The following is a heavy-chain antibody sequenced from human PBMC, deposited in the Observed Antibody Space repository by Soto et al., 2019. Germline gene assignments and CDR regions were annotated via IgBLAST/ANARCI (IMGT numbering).Heavy chain of an antibody. D-gene: IGHD6-13*01. CDR3: AREEFIAAAGRGGGRRDYYYYGLDV. CDR1: GDSVSSNSAA. J-gene: IGHJ6*02. Sequence: SQTLSLTCAISGDSVSSNSAAWNWIRQSPSRGLEWLGRTYYRSKWYNDYAVSVQSRITINPDTSKSQFSLQLNSVTPEDTAVYYCAREEFIAAAGRGGGRRDYYYYGLDVWGQGTTVTVPS. V-gene: IGHV6-1*01. CDR2: TYYRSKWYN.